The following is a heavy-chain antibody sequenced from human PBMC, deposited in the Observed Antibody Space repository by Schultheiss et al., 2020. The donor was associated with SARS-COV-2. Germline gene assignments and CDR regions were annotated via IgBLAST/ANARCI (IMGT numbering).Heavy chain of an antibody. Sequence: SQTLSLTCTVSGGSISSSSYYWGWIRQPPGKGLEWIGSIYYSGSTYYNPSLKSRVTISVDRSKNQFSLKLSSVTAADTAVYYCAREGIYSIDFDYWGQGTLVTVSS. V-gene: IGHV4-39*07. CDR3: AREGIYSIDFDY. J-gene: IGHJ4*02. D-gene: IGHD5-12*01. CDR2: IYYSGST. CDR1: GGSISSSSYY.